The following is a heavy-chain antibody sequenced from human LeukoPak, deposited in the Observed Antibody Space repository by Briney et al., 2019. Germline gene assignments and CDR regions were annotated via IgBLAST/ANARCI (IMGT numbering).Heavy chain of an antibody. CDR2: ISGTSSYI. CDR3: VSSPRVAAQDV. J-gene: IGHJ6*04. V-gene: IGHV3-21*01. D-gene: IGHD6-6*01. CDR1: GFNFGSYA. Sequence: GGSLRLSCAASGFNFGSYAMNWVRQAPGKGLELVSSISGTSSYIYYADSVKGRFTISRDNAKNSLYLQMNSLRAEDTAVYYCVSSPRVAAQDVWGKGTTVTVSS.